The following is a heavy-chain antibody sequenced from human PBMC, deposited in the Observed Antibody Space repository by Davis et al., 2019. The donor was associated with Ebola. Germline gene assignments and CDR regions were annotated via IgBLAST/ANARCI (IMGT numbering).Heavy chain of an antibody. CDR2: ISGDGNTI. V-gene: IGHV3-74*01. J-gene: IGHJ4*02. CDR1: GFTFSSES. D-gene: IGHD4-23*01. CDR3: AKDFAYGGNPPGGLDC. Sequence: HTGGSLRLSCAASGFTFSSESMHWVRQAPGEGLVWVARISGDGNTINYADSVKGRFTISRDNAKNSLYLQMNSLRAEDMALYYCAKDFAYGGNPPGGLDCWGQGTLVTVSS.